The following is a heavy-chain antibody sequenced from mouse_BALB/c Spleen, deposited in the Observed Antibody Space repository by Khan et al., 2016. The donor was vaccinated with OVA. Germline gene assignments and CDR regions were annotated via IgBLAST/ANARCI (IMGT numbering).Heavy chain of an antibody. Sequence: VQLQQSGAELARPGASVKMSCKASGYTFTTYTMHWLKQRPGQGLEWIGYINPSNGYTNYNQKFKDKSTLTADKSSSTAYMQLSSLTSDYSAVNYCARGGAYYRSDGWFSYWGQGTLVTVSA. CDR3: ARGGAYYRSDGWFSY. V-gene: IGHV1-4*01. D-gene: IGHD2-14*01. CDR2: INPSNGYT. J-gene: IGHJ3*01. CDR1: GYTFTTYT.